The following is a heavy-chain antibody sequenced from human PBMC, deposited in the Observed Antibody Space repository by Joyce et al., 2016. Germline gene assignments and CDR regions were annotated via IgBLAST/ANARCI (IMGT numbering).Heavy chain of an antibody. J-gene: IGHJ6*02. CDR1: GITFSQFG. V-gene: IGHV3-30*18. D-gene: IGHD3-10*01. CDR2: MSFDESNK. CDR3: AKDQGSQRRAYYYGMDV. Sequence: VQLEESGGGVVQPGGSLRLACVASGITFSQFGFYWVRQAPGKGLEWVAVMSFDESNKFYGDSVKGRFTMSRDTSKNTVYLQKNSLRSDDTAVYYCAKDQGSQRRAYYYGMDVWGQGITVTVSS.